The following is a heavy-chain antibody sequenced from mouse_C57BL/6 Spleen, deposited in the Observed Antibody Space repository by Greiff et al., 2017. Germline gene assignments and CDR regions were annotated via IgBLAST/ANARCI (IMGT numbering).Heavy chain of an antibody. CDR3: ARDWGLFAY. Sequence: VQLQESGPELVKPGASVKISCKASGYAFSSSWMNWVKQRPGKGLEWIGRIYPGDGDTNYNGKFKGKATLTADKSSSTAYMQLSSLTSEDSAVYFCARDWGLFAYWGQGTLVTVSA. V-gene: IGHV1-82*01. CDR2: IYPGDGDT. D-gene: IGHD4-1*01. CDR1: GYAFSSSW. J-gene: IGHJ3*01.